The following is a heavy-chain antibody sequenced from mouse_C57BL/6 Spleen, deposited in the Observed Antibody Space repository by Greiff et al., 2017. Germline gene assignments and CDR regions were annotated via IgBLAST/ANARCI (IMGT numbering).Heavy chain of an antibody. CDR3: ARHYSKGDAMDY. CDR1: GFSLTSYG. J-gene: IGHJ4*01. Sequence: VKVVESGPGLVAPSQSLSITCTVSGFSLTSYGVPWVRQPPGKGLEWLVVIWSDGSTTYNSALKSRLSISKDNSKSQVFLKMNSLQTDDTAMYYCARHYSKGDAMDYWGQGTSVTVSS. D-gene: IGHD2-5*01. CDR2: IWSDGST. V-gene: IGHV2-6-1*01.